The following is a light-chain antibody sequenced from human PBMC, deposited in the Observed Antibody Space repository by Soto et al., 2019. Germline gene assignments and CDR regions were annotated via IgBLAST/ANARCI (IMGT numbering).Light chain of an antibody. CDR3: QTWATGIVV. V-gene: IGLV4-69*01. Sequence: QLVLTQSPSASASLGASVKLTCTLSSGHSNYAIAWHQQQPEKGPRYLMKVNTDGSHNKGDGIPDRFSGSSSGAERYLTISSLQSEDEADYYCQTWATGIVVFGGGTKVTVL. CDR1: SGHSNYA. J-gene: IGLJ2*01. CDR2: VNTDGSH.